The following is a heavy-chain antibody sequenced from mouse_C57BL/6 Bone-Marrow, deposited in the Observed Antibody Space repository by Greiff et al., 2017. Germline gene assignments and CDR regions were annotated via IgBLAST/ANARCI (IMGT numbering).Heavy chain of an antibody. Sequence: QVQLQQPGTELVKPGASVKLSCKASGYTFTSYWMHWVKQRPGQGLEWIGNINPSNGGTNYNEKFKSKATLTVDKSSSTAYMQLSSLTSEDSAVYYCARLDEDYYGSSYAMDYWGQGTSVTVSS. CDR1: GYTFTSYW. CDR2: INPSNGGT. J-gene: IGHJ4*01. D-gene: IGHD1-1*01. CDR3: ARLDEDYYGSSYAMDY. V-gene: IGHV1-53*01.